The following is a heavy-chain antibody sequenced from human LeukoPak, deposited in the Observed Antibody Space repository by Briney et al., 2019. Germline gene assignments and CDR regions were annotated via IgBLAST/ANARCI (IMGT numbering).Heavy chain of an antibody. Sequence: GGPLRLSCAASGFTFSSYAMSWVRQAPGKGLEWVSAISGSGGSTYYADSVKGRFTISRDNSKNTLYLQMNSLRAEDTAVYYCAKDRGVVVVAATHFDYWGQGTLVTVSS. J-gene: IGHJ4*02. CDR2: ISGSGGST. D-gene: IGHD2-15*01. CDR1: GFTFSSYA. V-gene: IGHV3-23*01. CDR3: AKDRGVVVVAATHFDY.